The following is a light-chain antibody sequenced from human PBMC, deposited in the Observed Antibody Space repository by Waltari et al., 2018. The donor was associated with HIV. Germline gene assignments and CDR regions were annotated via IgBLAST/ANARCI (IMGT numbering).Light chain of an antibody. V-gene: IGKV4-1*01. J-gene: IGKJ1*01. CDR2: WAS. Sequence: DIVMTQSPDSLAVSLGERATVNCTSSHSILYNFNNRTCLAWYKQKPAQPPKLLIYWASTRASGVPDRFSGSGSAADFTLTISDLQAEDVAVYYCQQYYGSPRTFGQGTRLEIK. CDR3: QQYYGSPRT. CDR1: HSILYNFNNRTC.